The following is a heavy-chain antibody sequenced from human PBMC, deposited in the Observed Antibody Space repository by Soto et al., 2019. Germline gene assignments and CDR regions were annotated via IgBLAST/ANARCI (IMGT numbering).Heavy chain of an antibody. CDR2: IYYSGST. V-gene: IGHV4-39*01. Sequence: SETLSLTCTVSGGSISSSSYYWGWIRQPPGKGLEWIGSIYYSGSTYYNPSLKSRVTISVDTSKNQFSLKLSSVTAADTAVYFCSSKSGLRLFQFGESEYYFDYWGQGTLVTVSS. J-gene: IGHJ4*02. CDR3: SSKSGLRLFQFGESEYYFDY. CDR1: GGSISSSSYY. D-gene: IGHD3-10*01.